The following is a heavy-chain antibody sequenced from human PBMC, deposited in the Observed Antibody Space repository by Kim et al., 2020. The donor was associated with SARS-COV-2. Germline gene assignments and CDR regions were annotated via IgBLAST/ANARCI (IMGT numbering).Heavy chain of an antibody. Sequence: GGSLRLSCAASGFTFSRYGMHWVRQAPGKGLEWVAVISYDGSNKYYADSVKGRFSISRDTSKNTLYLQMNSLRAEDTAVYYCSKSGGSSGLPSRGWYFDLWGRGTLVTVSS. CDR3: SKSGGSSGLPSRGWYFDL. CDR1: GFTFSRYG. CDR2: ISYDGSNK. V-gene: IGHV3-30*18. J-gene: IGHJ2*01. D-gene: IGHD6-19*01.